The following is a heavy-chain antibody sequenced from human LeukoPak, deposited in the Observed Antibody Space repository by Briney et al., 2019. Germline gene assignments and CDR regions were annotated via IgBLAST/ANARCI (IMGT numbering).Heavy chain of an antibody. J-gene: IGHJ6*02. CDR3: ARYGPCSSTSCLYYYGMDV. CDR2: IYYSGST. Sequence: SETLSLTCTVSGGSISSYYWSWIRQPPGKGLEWIGSIYYSGSTYYNPSLKSRVTISVDTSKNQFSLKLSSVTAADTAVYYCARYGPCSSTSCLYYYGMDVWGQGTTVTVSS. CDR1: GGSISSYY. D-gene: IGHD2-2*01. V-gene: IGHV4-59*12.